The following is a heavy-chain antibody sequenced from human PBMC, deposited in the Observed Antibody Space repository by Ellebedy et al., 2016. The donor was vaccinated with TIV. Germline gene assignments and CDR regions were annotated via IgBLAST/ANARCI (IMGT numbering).Heavy chain of an antibody. J-gene: IGHJ4*02. V-gene: IGHV4-59*12. CDR2: IYHSGST. CDR3: ARGYCSSISCFDY. D-gene: IGHD2-2*01. CDR1: GGSISSYY. Sequence: GSLRLSXTVSGGSISSYYWSWIRQPPGKGLEWIGEIYHSGSTNYNPSLKSRVTISVDKSKNHFSLKLSSVTAADTAVYYCARGYCSSISCFDYWGQGTLVTVSS.